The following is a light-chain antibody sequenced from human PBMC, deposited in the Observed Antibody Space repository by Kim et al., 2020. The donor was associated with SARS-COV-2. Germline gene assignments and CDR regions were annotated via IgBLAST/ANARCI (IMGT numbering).Light chain of an antibody. Sequence: ALVQTVRITCQGDSLKISYANWSQQRPGQAPLLVIYGRSNRPSGIPDRFSASNSGNASSLTLTGAQAEDEADYYCGSRDTSGEHVLFGGGTQLTVL. V-gene: IGLV3-19*01. CDR1: SLKISY. CDR3: GSRDTSGEHVL. J-gene: IGLJ2*01. CDR2: GRS.